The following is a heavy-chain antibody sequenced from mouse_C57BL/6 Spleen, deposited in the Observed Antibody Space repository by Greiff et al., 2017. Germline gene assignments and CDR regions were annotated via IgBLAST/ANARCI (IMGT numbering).Heavy chain of an antibody. CDR1: GYAFSSSW. D-gene: IGHD3-2*02. V-gene: IGHV1-82*01. Sequence: VQLQQSGPELVKPGASVKISCKASGYAFSSSWMNWVKQRPGKGLEWIGRIYPGDGDTNYNGKFKGKATLTADKSSSTAYMQLSSLTSEDSAVYFCAAQAPYAMDYWGQGTSVTVSS. J-gene: IGHJ4*01. CDR2: IYPGDGDT. CDR3: AAQAPYAMDY.